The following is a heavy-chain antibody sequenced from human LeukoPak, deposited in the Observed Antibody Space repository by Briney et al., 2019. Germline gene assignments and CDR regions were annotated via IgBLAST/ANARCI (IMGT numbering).Heavy chain of an antibody. CDR3: ASRKRDERNNTRFDY. CDR1: GGSFSGYY. J-gene: IGHJ4*02. CDR2: INHSGST. V-gene: IGHV4-34*01. D-gene: IGHD5-24*01. Sequence: SETLSLTCAVYGGSFSGYYWSWIRQPPGKGLEWIGEINHSGSTNYNPSLKSRVTISVDTSKNQFSLKLSSVTAADTAVYYCASRKRDERNNTRFDYWGQGTLVTVSS.